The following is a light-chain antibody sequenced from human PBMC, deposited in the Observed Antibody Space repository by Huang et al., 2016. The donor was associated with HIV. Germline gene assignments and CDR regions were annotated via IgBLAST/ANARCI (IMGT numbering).Light chain of an antibody. V-gene: IGKV2-28*01. CDR3: MQTLQSPFT. Sequence: VMTQSPLSLPVTPGEPASISCTSSRSLLHSDGHNYLDWYFQRPGQSPQVLIYLGSNRASGVTDRISGSGSGTDFTLKISRVEAEDVGIYYCMQTLQSPFTFGPGTKVDIK. CDR2: LGS. J-gene: IGKJ3*01. CDR1: RSLLHSDGHNY.